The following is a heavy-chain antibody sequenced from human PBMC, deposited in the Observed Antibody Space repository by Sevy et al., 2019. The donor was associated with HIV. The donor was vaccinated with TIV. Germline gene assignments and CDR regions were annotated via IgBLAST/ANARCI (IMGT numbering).Heavy chain of an antibody. J-gene: IGHJ4*02. D-gene: IGHD3-22*01. CDR2: ISGSYNST. CDR3: AKDLYYDTSLFDY. V-gene: IGHV3-23*01. Sequence: GGSLRLSCAASGFTFSIYAMSWVRQAPGKGLEWVSGISGSYNSTYYADYVKGRFTISRDNSKNTLYLQMNSLRAEDTAVYYCAKDLYYDTSLFDYWGQGTLVTVSS. CDR1: GFTFSIYA.